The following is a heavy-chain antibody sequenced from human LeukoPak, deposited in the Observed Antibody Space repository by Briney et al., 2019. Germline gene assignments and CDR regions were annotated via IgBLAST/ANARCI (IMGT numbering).Heavy chain of an antibody. V-gene: IGHV3-48*03. Sequence: GGSLRLSCAASGSTFSSYEMNWVRQAPGKGLEWVSYISSSGSTIYYADSVKGRFTISRDNAKNSLYLQMNSLRAEDTAVYYCARDPTGYDFWSGGNWFDPWGQGTLVTVSS. CDR1: GSTFSSYE. J-gene: IGHJ5*02. CDR2: ISSSGSTI. CDR3: ARDPTGYDFWSGGNWFDP. D-gene: IGHD3-3*01.